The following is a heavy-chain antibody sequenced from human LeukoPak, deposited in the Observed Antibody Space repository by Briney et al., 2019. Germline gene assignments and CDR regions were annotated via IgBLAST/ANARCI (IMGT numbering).Heavy chain of an antibody. CDR3: ARGHRKFGGATHGSLGY. CDR1: GYTFTSYD. CDR2: MNPNSGNT. J-gene: IGHJ4*02. Sequence: ASVTVSCKASGYTFTSYDINWVRQATGQGLEWMGWMNPNSGNTGYAQKFQGRVTMTRNTSISTAYMELSSLRSEDTAVYYCARGHRKFGGATHGSLGYWGQGTLVTVSS. V-gene: IGHV1-8*01. D-gene: IGHD1-26*01.